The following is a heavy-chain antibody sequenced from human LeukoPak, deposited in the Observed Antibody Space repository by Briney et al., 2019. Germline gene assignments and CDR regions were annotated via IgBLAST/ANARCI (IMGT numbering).Heavy chain of an antibody. CDR1: GGTFSSYA. J-gene: IGHJ4*02. CDR3: ALPGGRSVTPTPLGFDY. Sequence: GASVKVSCKASGGTFSSYAISWVRQAPGQGLEWMGGISPIFGTANYAQKFQGRVTITTDESTRTAYMELRSLRSEDTAVYYCALPGGRSVTPTPLGFDYWGQGTLVTVSS. V-gene: IGHV1-69*05. CDR2: ISPIFGTA. D-gene: IGHD4-17*01.